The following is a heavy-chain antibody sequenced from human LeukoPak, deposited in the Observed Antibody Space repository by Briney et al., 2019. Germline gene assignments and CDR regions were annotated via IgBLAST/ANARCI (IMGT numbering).Heavy chain of an antibody. J-gene: IGHJ6*03. Sequence: ASVKVSCKASGYTFTSYGLTWVRQAPGQGLEWMGWISAYNGNTNYAQKLQGRVTMTTDTSTSTAYMELRSLRSDDTAVYYCARDLGTDCSGGSCYSYYYYYMDVWGKGTTVTISS. V-gene: IGHV1-18*01. D-gene: IGHD2-15*01. CDR1: GYTFTSYG. CDR2: ISAYNGNT. CDR3: ARDLGTDCSGGSCYSYYYYYMDV.